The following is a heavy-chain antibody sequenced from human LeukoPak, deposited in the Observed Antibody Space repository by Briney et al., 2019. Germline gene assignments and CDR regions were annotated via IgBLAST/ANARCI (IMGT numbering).Heavy chain of an antibody. Sequence: PGGSLRLSCAASGFTFSRYSMYWVRQAPGKGLVCVSRIHSDGSVTSHADSVKGRFSISRDNAKSTLYLQMNSLRAEDTAVYYCARASVYYYDYMDVWGKGTTVTVSS. CDR1: GFTFSRYS. CDR3: ARASVYYYDYMDV. J-gene: IGHJ6*03. V-gene: IGHV3-74*01. CDR2: IHSDGSVT.